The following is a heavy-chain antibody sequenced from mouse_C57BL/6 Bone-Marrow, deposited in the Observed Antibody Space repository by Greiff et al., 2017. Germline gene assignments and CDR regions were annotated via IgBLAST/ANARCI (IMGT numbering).Heavy chain of an antibody. J-gene: IGHJ1*03. CDR1: GYAFSSYW. CDR3: AGYYGSSYLWYFDV. D-gene: IGHD1-1*01. V-gene: IGHV1-80*01. CDR2: IYPGDGDT. Sequence: QVQLKQSGAELVKPGASVKISCKASGYAFSSYWMNWVKQRPGKGLEWIGQIYPGDGDTNYNGKFKGKATLTADKSSSTAYMQLSSLTSEDSAVYFCAGYYGSSYLWYFDVWGTGTTVTVSS.